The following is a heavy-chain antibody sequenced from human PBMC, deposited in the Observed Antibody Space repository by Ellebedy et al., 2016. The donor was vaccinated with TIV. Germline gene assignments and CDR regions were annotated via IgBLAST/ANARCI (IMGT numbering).Heavy chain of an antibody. Sequence: ASVKVSXKVSGGTLCELYMQWVRQAPGHGLAWMGGNDPEEGKLIYAQQFQGRVTMSEDTSTDTAYMELSSLRSEDMAVYYCTTVGCASTSCSDLGLFDYWGQGTLVTVSS. D-gene: IGHD2-2*01. V-gene: IGHV1-24*01. J-gene: IGHJ4*02. CDR3: TTVGCASTSCSDLGLFDY. CDR2: NDPEEGKL. CDR1: GGTLCELY.